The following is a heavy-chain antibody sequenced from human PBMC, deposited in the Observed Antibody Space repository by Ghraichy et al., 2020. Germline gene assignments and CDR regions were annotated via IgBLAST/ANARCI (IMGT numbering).Heavy chain of an antibody. J-gene: IGHJ4*02. Sequence: GESLNISCAASGFTFSNYGMHWVRQAPGKGLEWMAVIWYDGTTKYSVDSVKGRFTISRDNSKNTLSLQMNSLRAEDTAVYYCARDPHSYSDHLYFDSWGQGTLVTVSS. CDR2: IWYDGTTK. D-gene: IGHD4-17*01. CDR3: ARDPHSYSDHLYFDS. CDR1: GFTFSNYG. V-gene: IGHV3-33*01.